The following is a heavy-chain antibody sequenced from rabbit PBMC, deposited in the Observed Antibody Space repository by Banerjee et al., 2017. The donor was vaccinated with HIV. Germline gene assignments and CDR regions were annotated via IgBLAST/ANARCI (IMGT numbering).Heavy chain of an antibody. Sequence: QSLEESGGDLVKPGASLTLTCTASGFSASSSYYMCWVRQAPGKGLEWIGCIYTGSGSTDYASWAKGRFTISKTSSTTVTLQMTSLTAADTATYFCARGGLMGLMAMDLWGPGTLVTVS. CDR3: ARGGLMGLMAMDL. D-gene: IGHD3-1*01. CDR2: IYTGSGST. V-gene: IGHV1S40*01. CDR1: GFSASSSYY. J-gene: IGHJ6*01.